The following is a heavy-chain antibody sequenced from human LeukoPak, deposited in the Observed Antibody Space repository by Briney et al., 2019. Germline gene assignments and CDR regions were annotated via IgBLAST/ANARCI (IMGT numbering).Heavy chain of an antibody. D-gene: IGHD6-19*01. J-gene: IGHJ4*02. CDR1: GFTFSSYS. CDR3: ARGVAVAGTNDY. V-gene: IGHV3-21*01. Sequence: GGSLRLTRAASGFTFSSYSMNWVRQAPGKGLEWVSSISTRSSYIYYADSVEGRFTISRDNAKNSLYLQMNSLRAEDTAVYYCARGVAVAGTNDYWGQGTLVTVSS. CDR2: ISTRSSYI.